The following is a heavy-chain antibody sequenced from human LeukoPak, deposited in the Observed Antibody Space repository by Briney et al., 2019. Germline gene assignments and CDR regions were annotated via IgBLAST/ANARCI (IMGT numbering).Heavy chain of an antibody. D-gene: IGHD3-22*01. V-gene: IGHV3-9*01. J-gene: IGHJ4*02. CDR3: AKDRFYYDSSGLDY. Sequence: PGESLRLSCAASGFTFDDYAMHWVRQAPGKGLEWVSGISWNRGSRGYADSVKGRFTISRDNAKNSLYLQMNSLRTEDTALYYCAKDRFYYDSSGLDYWGQGTLVTVSS. CDR2: ISWNRGSR. CDR1: GFTFDDYA.